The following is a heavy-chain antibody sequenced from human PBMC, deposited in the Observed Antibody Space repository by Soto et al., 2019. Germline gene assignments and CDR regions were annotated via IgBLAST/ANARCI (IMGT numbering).Heavy chain of an antibody. J-gene: IGHJ4*02. D-gene: IGHD5-12*01. V-gene: IGHV1-3*01. CDR2: ISAVNGNT. CDR3: ARVSNIVATRAYFDY. Sequence: ASVKVSCKASGYTFSNYAIHWVRQAHGQRLEWMGWISAVNGNTKYSERIQGRDTFTSDTSTSTAYMELRSLRSDDTAVYYCARVSNIVATRAYFDYWGQGTLVTVSS. CDR1: GYTFSNYA.